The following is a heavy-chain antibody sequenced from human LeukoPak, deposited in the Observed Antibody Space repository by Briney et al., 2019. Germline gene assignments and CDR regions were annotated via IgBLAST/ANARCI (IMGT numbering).Heavy chain of an antibody. CDR1: GGSISSGDYH. CDR2: IHDSGTT. D-gene: IGHD3-10*01. V-gene: IGHV4-30-4*01. CDR3: ARGFGAGNYYYGWFDS. J-gene: IGHJ5*01. Sequence: PSETLSLTCTVSGGSISSGDYHWNWIRQLPGKGLEWIGFIHDSGTTYYNPSLNSRIAILRDVSKKQFSLKLNSVTAADTAVYYCARGFGAGNYYYGWFDSWGQGTPVTVSS.